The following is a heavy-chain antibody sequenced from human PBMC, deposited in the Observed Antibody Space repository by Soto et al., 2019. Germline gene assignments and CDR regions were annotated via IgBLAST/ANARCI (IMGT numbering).Heavy chain of an antibody. CDR3: ARDGGPYDYGDYDYYYYGMDV. J-gene: IGHJ6*02. V-gene: IGHV3-48*01. Sequence: GGSLRLSCAASGFPFSSYSMNWVRQAPGKGLEWVSYISSSSSTIYYADSVKGRFTISRDNAKNSLYLQMNSLRAEDTAVYYCARDGGPYDYGDYDYYYYGMDVWGQVT. D-gene: IGHD4-17*01. CDR1: GFPFSSYS. CDR2: ISSSSSTI.